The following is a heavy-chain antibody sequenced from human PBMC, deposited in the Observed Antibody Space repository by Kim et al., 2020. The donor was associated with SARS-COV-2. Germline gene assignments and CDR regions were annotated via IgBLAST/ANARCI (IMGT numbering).Heavy chain of an antibody. Sequence: GGSLRLSCAASGFTFDDYAMHWVRQAPGKGLEWVSLISGDGGSTYYADSVKGRFTISRDNSKNSLYLQMNSLRTEDTALYYCAKDTQDCSSTSCYVDYYYYGMDVWGQGTTVTVSS. J-gene: IGHJ6*02. CDR2: ISGDGGST. D-gene: IGHD2-2*01. CDR1: GFTFDDYA. V-gene: IGHV3-43*02. CDR3: AKDTQDCSSTSCYVDYYYYGMDV.